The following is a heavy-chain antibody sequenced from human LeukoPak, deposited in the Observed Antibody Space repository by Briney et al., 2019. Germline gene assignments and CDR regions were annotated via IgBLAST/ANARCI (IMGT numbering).Heavy chain of an antibody. CDR1: GYTFTGYY. CDR2: INPNSGGT. CDR3: ARAPYNSSGYSAAPEY. V-gene: IGHV1-2*06. D-gene: IGHD3-22*01. J-gene: IGHJ4*02. Sequence: ASVKVSCKASGYTFTGYYMHWVRQAPGQGLEWMGRINPNSGGTNYAQKFQGRVTMTRDTSNSTAYMELSRLRSDDTAVYYCARAPYNSSGYSAAPEYWGQGTLVTVSS.